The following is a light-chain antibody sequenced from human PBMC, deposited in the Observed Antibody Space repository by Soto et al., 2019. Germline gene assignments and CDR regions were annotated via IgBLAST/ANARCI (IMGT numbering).Light chain of an antibody. CDR1: SSNIGAGYD. CDR3: PSYDISLSVSVI. CDR2: GNS. V-gene: IGLV1-40*01. J-gene: IGLJ2*01. Sequence: QAVLTQPPSVSGDPGQRVTISCTGSSSNIGAGYDVQWYQQLPGAAPKLLIFGNSNRPSGVPDRFSGSRSGTSASLAITGLQAEDEADYFCPSYDISLSVSVIFGGGTKLTVL.